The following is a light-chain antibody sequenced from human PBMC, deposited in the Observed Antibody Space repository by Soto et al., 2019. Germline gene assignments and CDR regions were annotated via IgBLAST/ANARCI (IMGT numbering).Light chain of an antibody. V-gene: IGLV1-40*01. CDR3: QSYDSSLSGYV. CDR2: ANN. CDR1: SSNIGAGYD. J-gene: IGLJ1*01. Sequence: QSVLTQPPSVSVAPGQRVTISCTGSSSNIGAGYDVHWYQQLPGTAPKLLIYANNNRPSGVPGRFSASKSGTSASLAITGLQADDEADYYCQSYDSSLSGYVFGPGTKLTVL.